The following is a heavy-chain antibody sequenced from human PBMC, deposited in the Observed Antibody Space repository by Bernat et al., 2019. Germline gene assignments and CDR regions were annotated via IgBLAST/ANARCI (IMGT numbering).Heavy chain of an antibody. Sequence: QVQLVQSGAEVKKPGSSVKVSCKASGGTFSSYAISWVRQAPGQGLEWMGGVIPIFGIANYALPFLGIVTITADESTSTAYMELRSLRSEDTAVYYCARDGSGGNYSDSSGFFDYWGQGTLVPVSS. V-gene: IGHV1-69*01. CDR2: VIPIFGIA. CDR3: ARDGSGGNYSDSSGFFDY. D-gene: IGHD3-22*01. CDR1: GGTFSSYA. J-gene: IGHJ4*02.